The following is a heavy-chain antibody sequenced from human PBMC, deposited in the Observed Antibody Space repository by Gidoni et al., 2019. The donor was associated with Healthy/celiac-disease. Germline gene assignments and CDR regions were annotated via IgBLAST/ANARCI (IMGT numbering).Heavy chain of an antibody. Sequence: EVQLLASGGGLVQPGGSLRLSCAASGFTFSSYAMSGVRQAPGKGLEWGSAISGSGGSTYYADSVKGRFTISRDNSKNTLYLQMNSLRAEDTAVYYCARIIKDRPWAFDYWGQGTLVTVSS. CDR1: GFTFSSYA. CDR3: ARIIKDRPWAFDY. CDR2: ISGSGGST. V-gene: IGHV3-23*01. D-gene: IGHD2-15*01. J-gene: IGHJ4*02.